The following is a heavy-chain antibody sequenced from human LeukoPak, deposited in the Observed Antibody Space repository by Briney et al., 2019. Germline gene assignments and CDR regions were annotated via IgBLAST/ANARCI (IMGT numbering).Heavy chain of an antibody. CDR2: IGTAGDT. CDR3: ARIASGSYPDFYFDF. V-gene: IGHV3-13*01. D-gene: IGHD1-26*01. J-gene: IGHJ2*01. Sequence: GGSLRLSCAASGFTFSSYDMHWVRQATGKGLEWVSAIGTAGDTYYPGSVKGRFTISRENAKNSLYLQMNSLRAEDTAVYYCARIASGSYPDFYFDFWGRGTLVTVSS. CDR1: GFTFSSYD.